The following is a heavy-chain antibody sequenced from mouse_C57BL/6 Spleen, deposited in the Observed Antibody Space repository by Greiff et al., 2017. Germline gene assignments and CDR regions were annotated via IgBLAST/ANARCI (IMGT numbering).Heavy chain of an antibody. D-gene: IGHD2-5*01. CDR2: ISSGSSTI. CDR3: ARRAYYSNYPYYAMDY. CDR1: GFTFSDYG. Sequence: EVQVVESGGGLVKPGGSLKLSCAASGFTFSDYGMHWVRQAPEKGLEWVAYISSGSSTIYYADTVKGRFTISRDNAKNTLFLQMTSLRSEDTAMYYCARRAYYSNYPYYAMDYWGQGTSVTVSS. V-gene: IGHV5-17*01. J-gene: IGHJ4*01.